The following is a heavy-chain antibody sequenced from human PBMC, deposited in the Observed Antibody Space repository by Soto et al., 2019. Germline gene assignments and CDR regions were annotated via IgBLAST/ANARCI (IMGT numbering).Heavy chain of an antibody. V-gene: IGHV1-18*01. CDR2: ISAYNGNT. CDR3: ARAYYYYGSGSYYNDAFDI. Sequence: QVQLVQSGAEVKKPGASVKVSCKASGYTFTSYGISWVRQAPGQGLEWMGWISAYNGNTNYAQKLQGRVTMTTDTXXSXAXTELRSLRSDDTAVYYCARAYYYYGSGSYYNDAFDIWGQGTMVTVSS. J-gene: IGHJ3*02. D-gene: IGHD3-10*01. CDR1: GYTFTSYG.